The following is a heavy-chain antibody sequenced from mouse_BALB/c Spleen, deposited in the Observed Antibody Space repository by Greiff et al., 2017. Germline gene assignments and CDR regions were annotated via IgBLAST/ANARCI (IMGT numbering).Heavy chain of an antibody. CDR3: ARATDFDY. Sequence: QVQLQQPGAELVKPGTSVKLSCKASGYTFTSYWINWVKLRPGQGLEWIGDIYPGSGSTNYNEKFKSKATLTVDTSSSTAYMQLSSLASEDSALYYCARATDFDYWGQGTTLTVSS. J-gene: IGHJ2*01. CDR1: GYTFTSYW. CDR2: IYPGSGST. D-gene: IGHD3-1*01. V-gene: IGHV1-55*01.